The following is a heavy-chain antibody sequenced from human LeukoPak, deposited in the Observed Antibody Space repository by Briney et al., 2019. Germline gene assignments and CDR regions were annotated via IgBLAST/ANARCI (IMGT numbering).Heavy chain of an antibody. J-gene: IGHJ4*02. CDR1: GGSISSYY. V-gene: IGHV4-4*07. D-gene: IGHD2-8*01. CDR2: IYTSGST. Sequence: SETLSLTCTVSGGSISSYYWSWTRQPAGKGLEWIGRIYTSGSTNYNPSLKSRVTISADKSKNQFSLKLSSVTAADTAVYYCARVYCTNGVCSATFDYWGQGTLVTVSS. CDR3: ARVYCTNGVCSATFDY.